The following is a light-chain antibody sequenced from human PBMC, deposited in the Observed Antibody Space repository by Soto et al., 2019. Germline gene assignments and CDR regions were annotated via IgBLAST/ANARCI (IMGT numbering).Light chain of an antibody. Sequence: IVLTQSPGTLSLSPGERATLSCRASQSVTSYLAWYQQKPGQAPRLLIYGASFRATDVPDRFTAGGSGTDFTLTISRLEPEDYAVSYCQKYGRARLTFGGGTKV. J-gene: IGKJ4*01. CDR1: QSVTSY. CDR2: GAS. CDR3: QKYGRARLT. V-gene: IGKV3-20*01.